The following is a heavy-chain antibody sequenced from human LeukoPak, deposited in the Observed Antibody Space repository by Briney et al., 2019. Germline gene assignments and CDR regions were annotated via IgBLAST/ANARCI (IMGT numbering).Heavy chain of an antibody. CDR1: GFTFSSYA. Sequence: GGSLRLSCAASGFTFSSYAMSWVRQAPGKGLEWGSAISGSGGSTYYADSVKGRYTISRDNSKNTLYLQMNSLRAEDTALYYCARGPSVGSGWSPDLWGQGTLVTVSS. CDR2: ISGSGGST. CDR3: ARGPSVGSGWSPDL. D-gene: IGHD6-19*01. J-gene: IGHJ5*02. V-gene: IGHV3-23*01.